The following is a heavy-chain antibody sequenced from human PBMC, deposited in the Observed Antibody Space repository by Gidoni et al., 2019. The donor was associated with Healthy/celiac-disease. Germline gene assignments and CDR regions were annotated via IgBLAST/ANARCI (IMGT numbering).Heavy chain of an antibody. V-gene: IGHV3-11*05. CDR1: GFTFSDYY. D-gene: IGHD2-2*01. CDR2: ISSSSSYT. CDR3: ARAAIVVVPAAMDYYYYYGMDV. Sequence: QVQLVESGGGLVKPGGSLRLSCAASGFTFSDYYMIWIRQAPGKGLEWVSYISSSSSYTNYADSVKGRFTISRDNAKNSLYLQMNSLRAEDTAVYYCARAAIVVVPAAMDYYYYYGMDVWGQGTTVTVSS. J-gene: IGHJ6*02.